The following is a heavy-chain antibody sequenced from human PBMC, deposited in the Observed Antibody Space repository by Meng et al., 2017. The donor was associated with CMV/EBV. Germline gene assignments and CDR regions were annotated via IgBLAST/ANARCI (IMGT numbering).Heavy chain of an antibody. CDR1: GGSFSGYY. J-gene: IGHJ4*02. CDR2: INHSGST. D-gene: IGHD6-13*01. V-gene: IGHV4-34*01. Sequence: QEQLQQWGAGLLKPSETLSLTCAVYGGSFSGYYWSWIRQPPGKGLEWIGEINHSGSTNYNPSLKSRVTISVDTSKNQFSLKLSSVTAADTAVYYCARGRGSWYFVDYWGQGTLVTVSS. CDR3: ARGRGSWYFVDY.